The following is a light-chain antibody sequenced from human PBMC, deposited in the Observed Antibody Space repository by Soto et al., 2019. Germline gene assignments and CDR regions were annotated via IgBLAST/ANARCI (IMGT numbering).Light chain of an antibody. CDR2: GAS. V-gene: IGKV3-15*01. CDR1: QSIRNS. J-gene: IGKJ5*01. CDR3: QQYNNWPRT. Sequence: EIVLTQSPGTLSLSPGERATLSCRASQSIRNSLAWYQQKPGQAPRLLIYGASTRATGIPARFSGSGSGTEFTLTISSLQSEDFAGYYCQQYNNWPRTFGQGTRLEIK.